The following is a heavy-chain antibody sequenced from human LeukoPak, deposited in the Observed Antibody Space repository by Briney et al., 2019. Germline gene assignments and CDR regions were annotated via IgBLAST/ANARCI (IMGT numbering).Heavy chain of an antibody. CDR2: INSDGST. J-gene: IGHJ6*02. D-gene: IGHD2-2*01. CDR1: GFTFSNYW. Sequence: GGSLRLSCGASGFTFSNYWMHWVRQAPGKGLVWVSRINSDGSTTYADSVKGRFTISRDNAKNTLYLQMHSLRAEDTAVYYCARDRSYALDVWGQGTTVTVSS. CDR3: ARDRSYALDV. V-gene: IGHV3-74*01.